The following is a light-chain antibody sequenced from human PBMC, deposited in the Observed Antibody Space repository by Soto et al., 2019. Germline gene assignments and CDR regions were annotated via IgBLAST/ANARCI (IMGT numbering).Light chain of an antibody. CDR1: QTISNNY. J-gene: IGKJ1*01. CDR2: AVS. CDR3: QQHSNSPWT. V-gene: IGKV3-20*01. Sequence: EIVLTQSPGTLTLSPGESAALSCRASQTISNNYLVWYRQKPGQAPRLLIYAVSSRAAGIPDRFSGSGSGTDFALNIARLEPEDSAVYYCQQHSNSPWTFGQGNRVEI.